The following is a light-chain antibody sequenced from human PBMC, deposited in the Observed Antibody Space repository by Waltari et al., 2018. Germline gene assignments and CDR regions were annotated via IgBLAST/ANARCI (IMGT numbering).Light chain of an antibody. J-gene: IGKJ1*01. CDR1: QTVSRT. V-gene: IGKV3-20*01. CDR2: GAS. CDR3: QHYVRLPAT. Sequence: IVLTQSPGTLSLSPGERATLSCTASQTVSRTLAWYQQKPGQAPRLLIYGASIRATGIPDRFSGSGSGTDFSLTISRLESEDFAVYYCQHYVRLPATFGQGTKVEIK.